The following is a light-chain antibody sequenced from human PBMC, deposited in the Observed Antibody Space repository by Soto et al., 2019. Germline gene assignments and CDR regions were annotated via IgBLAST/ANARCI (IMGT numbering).Light chain of an antibody. V-gene: IGKV3-15*01. CDR1: QSVGTY. Sequence: EIVMTQSPATLSVSPGERATLSCRASQSVGTYLAWYQQKPGQAPRLLIYGASTRAAGISPRFSGGGSGTEFTLTISSLQSEDFAVYYCQQYNDWPRTFGQATKV. J-gene: IGKJ1*01. CDR2: GAS. CDR3: QQYNDWPRT.